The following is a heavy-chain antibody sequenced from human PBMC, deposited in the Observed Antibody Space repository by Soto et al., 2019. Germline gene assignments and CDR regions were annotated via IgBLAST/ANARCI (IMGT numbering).Heavy chain of an antibody. D-gene: IGHD5-12*01. Sequence: GGSLRLSCAASGFTFNNYAMSWVRQAPGKGLEWVSGISGSGSYTYFADSVRGRFTISRDNSKNTLSPQMSSLRAEDTAVYYCAKSASGYYKLIDYWGQGTLVTVSS. CDR1: GFTFNNYA. CDR2: ISGSGSYT. V-gene: IGHV3-23*01. J-gene: IGHJ4*02. CDR3: AKSASGYYKLIDY.